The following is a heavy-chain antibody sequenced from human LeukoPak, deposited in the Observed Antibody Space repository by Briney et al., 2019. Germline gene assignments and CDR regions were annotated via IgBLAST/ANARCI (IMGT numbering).Heavy chain of an antibody. V-gene: IGHV3-21*01. CDR1: GFTFCSYS. Sequence: GGSLILSCAASGFTFCSYSMNWVRQAPGKGLEWVSSISSSSSYIYYADSVKGRFTISRDNAKNSLNLQMNSLRAEDTAVYYCARGEDTAMVSGGYNWFDPWGQGTLVTVSS. CDR2: ISSSSSYI. CDR3: ARGEDTAMVSGGYNWFDP. D-gene: IGHD5-18*01. J-gene: IGHJ5*02.